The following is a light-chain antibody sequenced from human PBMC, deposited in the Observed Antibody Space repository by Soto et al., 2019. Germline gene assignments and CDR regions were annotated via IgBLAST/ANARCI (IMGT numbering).Light chain of an antibody. Sequence: QSVLTQPPSASGTPGQRVTISCSGSSSNIGSNYVYGYQQLPGTAPKLLIYSNNQRPSGVPDRFSGSKSGTSASLASSGLRSEDEADYYCAAWDDSLSGVFGGGTKLTVL. J-gene: IGLJ2*01. CDR2: SNN. CDR3: AAWDDSLSGV. V-gene: IGLV1-47*02. CDR1: SSNIGSNY.